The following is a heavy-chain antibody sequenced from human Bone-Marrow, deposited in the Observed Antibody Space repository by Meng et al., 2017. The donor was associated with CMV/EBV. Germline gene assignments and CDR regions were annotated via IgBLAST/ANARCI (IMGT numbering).Heavy chain of an antibody. D-gene: IGHD5-12*01. CDR1: GFTFGDYA. CDR3: TSCLDGYETYGLRITLSGGDY. V-gene: IGHV3-49*04. CDR2: IRSKAYGGTT. J-gene: IGHJ4*02. Sequence: GESLKISCTASGFTFGDYAMSWVRQAPGKGLEWVGGIRSKAYGGTTEYAACVKGRFTISRDDSKSIPYLQMNSLKTEDTAVYYCTSCLDGYETYGLRITLSGGDYWGQGTLVTVSS.